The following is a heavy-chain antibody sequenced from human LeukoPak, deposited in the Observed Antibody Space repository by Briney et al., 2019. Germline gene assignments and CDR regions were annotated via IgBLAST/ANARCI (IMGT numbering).Heavy chain of an antibody. CDR3: ARDNIGEVPTAMSYNWFDP. D-gene: IGHD2-2*01. J-gene: IGHJ5*02. V-gene: IGHV1-2*02. CDR1: GYTFTGYY. CDR2: INPHNGDT. Sequence: VASVKVSCKASGYTFTGYYIHWLRQAPGQRPEWMGWINPHNGDTNYRQTFQGRVTMTSDTSISTAYMELNRLTSDDTAVYYCARDNIGEVPTAMSYNWFDPWGQGTLVTVSS.